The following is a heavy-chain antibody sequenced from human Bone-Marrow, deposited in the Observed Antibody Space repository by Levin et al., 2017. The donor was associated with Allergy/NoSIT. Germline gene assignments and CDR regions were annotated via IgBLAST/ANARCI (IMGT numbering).Heavy chain of an antibody. CDR2: IIPIFGTA. Sequence: SVKVSCKASGGTFSSYAISWVRQAPGQGLEWMGGIIPIFGTANYAQKFQGRVTITADESTSTAYMELSSLRSEDTAVYYCARTHHYYSSRRLDAFDIWGQGTMVTVSS. D-gene: IGHD6-13*01. CDR1: GGTFSSYA. J-gene: IGHJ3*02. CDR3: ARTHHYYSSRRLDAFDI. V-gene: IGHV1-69*13.